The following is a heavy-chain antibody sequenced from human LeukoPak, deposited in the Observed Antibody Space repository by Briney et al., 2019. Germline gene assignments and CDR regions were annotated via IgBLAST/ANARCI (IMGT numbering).Heavy chain of an antibody. V-gene: IGHV1-69*05. CDR1: GGTFSSYA. Sequence: GASVKVFCKASGGTFSSYAISWVRQAPGQGLEWMGGIIPTFGTANYAQKFQGRVTITTDESTSTAYMELSSLRSEDTAVYYCARASVVPAAILGYYFDYWGQGTLVTVSS. D-gene: IGHD2-2*02. CDR2: IIPTFGTA. J-gene: IGHJ4*02. CDR3: ARASVVPAAILGYYFDY.